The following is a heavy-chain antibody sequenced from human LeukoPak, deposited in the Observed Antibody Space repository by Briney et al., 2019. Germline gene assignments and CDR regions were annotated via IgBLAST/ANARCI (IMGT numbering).Heavy chain of an antibody. CDR2: ISSSISYI. J-gene: IGHJ4*02. Sequence: PGGSLRLSCAASGFTFSSYSINWARQAPGKGLEWVSSISSSISYIYYADSVKGRFTISRDNAKNSLYLQMNSLRAEDTAVYYCARDAHYDFWSGYYSTWPLGYWGQGTLVTVSS. V-gene: IGHV3-21*01. D-gene: IGHD3-3*01. CDR1: GFTFSSYS. CDR3: ARDAHYDFWSGYYSTWPLGY.